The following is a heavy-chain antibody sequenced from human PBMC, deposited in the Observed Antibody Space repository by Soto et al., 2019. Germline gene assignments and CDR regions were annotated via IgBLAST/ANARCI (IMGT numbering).Heavy chain of an antibody. V-gene: IGHV3-23*01. CDR2: ISGSGGST. Sequence: GGSLRLSCAASGFTFSSYAMSWVRQAPGKGLEWVSAISGSGGSTYYADSVKGRFTISRDNSKNTLYLQMNSLRAEDTAVYYCAKDRHSNYFYYGMDVWGHGTTLTVPS. CDR3: AKDRHSNYFYYGMDV. D-gene: IGHD4-4*01. CDR1: GFTFSSYA. J-gene: IGHJ6*02.